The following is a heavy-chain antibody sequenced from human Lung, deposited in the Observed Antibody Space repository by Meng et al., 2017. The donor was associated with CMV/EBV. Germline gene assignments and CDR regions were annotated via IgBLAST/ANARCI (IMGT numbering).Heavy chain of an antibody. J-gene: IGHJ4*02. CDR2: IIPMFGTA. Sequence: SXXVSXXASGDSFSSYTFSWVRQAPGQGLEWMGEIIPMFGTANSAQKFQGRVTITADESTTTAYMELSSLRSDDTALYFCARGSVVGAMGCDYWGQGTLVTVSS. CDR3: ARGSVVGAMGCDY. CDR1: GDSFSSYT. V-gene: IGHV1-69*13. D-gene: IGHD2-21*01.